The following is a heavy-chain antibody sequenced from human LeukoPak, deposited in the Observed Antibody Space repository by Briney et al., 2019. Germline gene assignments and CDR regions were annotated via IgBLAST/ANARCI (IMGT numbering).Heavy chain of an antibody. CDR3: ARSGKSAYILDY. CDR2: IYYTGST. D-gene: IGHD3-16*01. Sequence: SETLSLTCTVSGGCISSYYWSWIRQPPGKGLEWIGYIYYTGSTNYNPSLKSRVTISVDTSKNQFSLKLSSVTAADTAVYYCARSGKSAYILDYWGQGTLVTVSS. CDR1: GGCISSYY. J-gene: IGHJ4*02. V-gene: IGHV4-59*01.